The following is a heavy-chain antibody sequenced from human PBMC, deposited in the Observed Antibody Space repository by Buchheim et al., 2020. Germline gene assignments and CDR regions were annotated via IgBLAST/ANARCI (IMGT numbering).Heavy chain of an antibody. Sequence: EVQLVESGGGLVQPGGSLRLSCAASGFTFSSYEMNWVRQAPGKGLEWVSDISSSGSTIYYADSVKGRFTISRDNAKNSLYLQMNSLRAEDTAVYYCARDSMITFGGVIAYFDYWGQGTL. D-gene: IGHD3-16*02. CDR1: GFTFSSYE. J-gene: IGHJ4*02. CDR3: ARDSMITFGGVIAYFDY. V-gene: IGHV3-48*03. CDR2: ISSSGSTI.